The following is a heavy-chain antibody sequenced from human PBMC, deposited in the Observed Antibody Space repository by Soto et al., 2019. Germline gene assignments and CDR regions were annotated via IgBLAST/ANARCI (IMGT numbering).Heavy chain of an antibody. CDR1: GYSFINYW. Sequence: PGESLKISCNASGYSFINYWIGWVRQMPGKGLEWMAIINPGNSETRYSPAFQGQVTISADKSLRTAYLQWTSLKASDTALYYCARTRSLTLGFYYDGMDVWGQGTTVTVSS. J-gene: IGHJ6*02. CDR2: INPGNSET. D-gene: IGHD2-2*03. V-gene: IGHV5-51*01. CDR3: ARTRSLTLGFYYDGMDV.